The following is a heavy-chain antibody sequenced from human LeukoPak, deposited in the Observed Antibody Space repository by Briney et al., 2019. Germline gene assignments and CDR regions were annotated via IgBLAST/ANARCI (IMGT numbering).Heavy chain of an antibody. CDR1: GFTFSSYS. J-gene: IGHJ4*02. V-gene: IGHV3-21*01. Sequence: PGGSLRLSCAASGFTFSSYSMNWVRQAPGKGLEWVSSISSSSSYIYYADSVKGRFTISRDNAKNSLYLQMNSLRAEDTAAYYCARGRSPYDFFDYWGQGTLVTVSS. D-gene: IGHD3-3*01. CDR2: ISSSSSYI. CDR3: ARGRSPYDFFDY.